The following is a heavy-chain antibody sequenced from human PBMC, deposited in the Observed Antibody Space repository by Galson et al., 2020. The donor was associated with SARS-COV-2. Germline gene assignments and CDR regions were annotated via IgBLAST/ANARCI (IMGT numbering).Heavy chain of an antibody. V-gene: IGHV4-34*01. CDR1: GGSFSGYF. CDR2: INHSGNI. Sequence: SETLSLTCAVYGGSFSGYFWTWIRQPPGKGLEWIGEINHSGNINYNPSLKSRVTISVDTSKNQFSLKLSSVTAADTAMYYCARGPSGSSWYSNWFDSWGQGVLVTVSS. J-gene: IGHJ5*01. D-gene: IGHD6-13*01. CDR3: ARGPSGSSWYSNWFDS.